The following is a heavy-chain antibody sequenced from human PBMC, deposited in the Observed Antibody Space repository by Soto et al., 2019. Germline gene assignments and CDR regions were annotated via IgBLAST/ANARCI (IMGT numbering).Heavy chain of an antibody. CDR2: IKSKTDGGTS. CDR3: ATGSSLGAPR. J-gene: IGHJ4*02. Sequence: EVQLVESGGGLVKPGGSLRLSCAASGLTFGHVWISWVRQAPGKGLEWVGRIKSKTDGGTSDYAAPVKGRFTISRDDSKNTLYLQMNRRKAEDTAVYYCATGSSLGAPRWGQGTLVTVSS. D-gene: IGHD3-16*01. CDR1: GLTFGHVW. V-gene: IGHV3-15*01.